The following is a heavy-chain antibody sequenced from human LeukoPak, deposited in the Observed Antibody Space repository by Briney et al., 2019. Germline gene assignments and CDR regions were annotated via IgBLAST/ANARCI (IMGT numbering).Heavy chain of an antibody. Sequence: SETLSLTCTVSGGSISSYYWSWIRQSPGKGLECIGYIHYTGSTNYYPSLKSRVTISVETSKNQFSLKLKSVTAADTAVYYCARGGYYGSGNDFRFDPWGQGTLVTVSS. CDR2: IHYTGST. CDR1: GGSISSYY. J-gene: IGHJ5*02. CDR3: ARGGYYGSGNDFRFDP. D-gene: IGHD3-10*01. V-gene: IGHV4-59*01.